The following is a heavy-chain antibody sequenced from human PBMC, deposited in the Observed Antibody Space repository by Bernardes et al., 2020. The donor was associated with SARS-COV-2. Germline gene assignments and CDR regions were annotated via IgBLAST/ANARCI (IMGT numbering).Heavy chain of an antibody. CDR2: IYYSGST. D-gene: IGHD5-18*01. V-gene: IGHV4-31*03. CDR1: GGSTSSGGYY. J-gene: IGHJ4*02. CDR3: ARGIQLWFNFDC. Sequence: TLSLTCTVSGGSTSSGGYYWSWIRQRPGEGLEWIGYIYYSGSTYYTPSLKSRVTISLDTSQNQFSLKLSSVTAADTAVYYCARGIQLWFNFDCWGQGTL.